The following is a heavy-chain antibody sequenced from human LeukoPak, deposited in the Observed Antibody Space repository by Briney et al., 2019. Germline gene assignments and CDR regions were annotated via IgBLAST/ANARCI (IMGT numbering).Heavy chain of an antibody. CDR1: GGSISSYY. V-gene: IGHV4-59*08. J-gene: IGHJ3*02. CDR2: IYYSGST. D-gene: IGHD2-2*01. Sequence: SETLSLTWTVSGGSISSYYWSSIRRPPGKGLEWIGYIYYSGSTNYNPSLKSRVPISVKTSKNQFSLKLSSVTAADTAVYYCARHHSSTRFDAFDIWGQGTMVTVSS. CDR3: ARHHSSTRFDAFDI.